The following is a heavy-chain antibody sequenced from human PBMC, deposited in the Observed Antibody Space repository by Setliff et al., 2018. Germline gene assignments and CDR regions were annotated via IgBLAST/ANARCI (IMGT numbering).Heavy chain of an antibody. D-gene: IGHD2-15*01. CDR3: ARGLNTESWTPLY. J-gene: IGHJ4*02. CDR1: GGSISSGTNY. V-gene: IGHV4-61*09. Sequence: SETLSLTCTVSGGSISSGTNYWSWIRQPAGRGLEWIGHIDPSGNTNYHPSLKSRVTISGDTSKNQFSLKLTSVTAADTAVYYCARGLNTESWTPLYWSPGTRVTVSS. CDR2: IDPSGNT.